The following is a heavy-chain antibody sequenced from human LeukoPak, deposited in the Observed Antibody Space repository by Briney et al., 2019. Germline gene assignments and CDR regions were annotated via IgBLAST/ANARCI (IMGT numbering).Heavy chain of an antibody. V-gene: IGHV3-23*01. CDR3: AKTSLSDPSGHYYYVDV. CDR2: TSSSDAGT. D-gene: IGHD3-3*01. CDR1: GFTLSTYA. J-gene: IGHJ6*03. Sequence: PGGSLRLSCAASGFTLSTYAMSWVRQTPGKGLEWVAATSSSDAGTYHADSVRGRFTISRDNSQNTVSLQLNNLRTEDTALYYCAKTSLSDPSGHYYYVDVWGKGTTVTVSS.